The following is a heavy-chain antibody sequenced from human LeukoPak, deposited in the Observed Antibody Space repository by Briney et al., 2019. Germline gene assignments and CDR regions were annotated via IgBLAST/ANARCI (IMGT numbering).Heavy chain of an antibody. V-gene: IGHV4-31*03. J-gene: IGHJ5*02. Sequence: SETLSLTCTVSGGSISSGGYYWRWIRQHPGTGLEWIGYIYYSGSTYYNPSLKSRVTISVDTSKNQFSLKLSSVTAADTAVYYCARGGVVPAAIPWFDPWGQGTLVTVSS. CDR3: ARGGVVPAAIPWFDP. CDR2: IYYSGST. CDR1: GGSISSGGYY. D-gene: IGHD2-2*01.